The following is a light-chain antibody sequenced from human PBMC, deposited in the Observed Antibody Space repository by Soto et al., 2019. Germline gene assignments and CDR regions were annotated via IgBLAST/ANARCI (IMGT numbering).Light chain of an antibody. CDR1: QSVNTN. V-gene: IGKV3-15*01. CDR3: QQYNNWPGT. Sequence: ENVLTQSPGTLSFSPGERATLSCRASQSVNTNFAWYQQKPGQAPRLLIYGASTRATGIPARFSGSGSGTEFTLTISSLQSEDFAVYFCQQYNNWPGTFGQGTKVDIK. CDR2: GAS. J-gene: IGKJ1*01.